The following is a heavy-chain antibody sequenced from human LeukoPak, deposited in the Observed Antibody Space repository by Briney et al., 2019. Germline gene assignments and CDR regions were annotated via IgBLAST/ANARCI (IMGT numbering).Heavy chain of an antibody. J-gene: IGHJ4*02. CDR1: GFTFSSYG. Sequence: GGSLRLSCAASGFTFSSYGMHWVRQAPGKGLEWVAVIWYDGSNKYYADSVKGRFTISRDNSKNTLYLQMNSLRAEDTAVYYCAREIGDSSGYLEIDYWGQGTLVTVSS. D-gene: IGHD3-22*01. V-gene: IGHV3-33*01. CDR2: IWYDGSNK. CDR3: AREIGDSSGYLEIDY.